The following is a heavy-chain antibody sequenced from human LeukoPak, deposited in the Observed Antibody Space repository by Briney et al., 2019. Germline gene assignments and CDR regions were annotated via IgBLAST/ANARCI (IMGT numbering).Heavy chain of an antibody. Sequence: ASVKVSCKASGYTFTGYYMHWVRQAPGQGLEWMGRINPNSGGTNYAQKFQGRVTMTRDTSISTAYMELSRLRSDDTAVYYCARSPTPVTMVRGVHFDYWGQGTPVTVSS. CDR1: GYTFTGYY. D-gene: IGHD3-10*01. V-gene: IGHV1-2*06. CDR3: ARSPTPVTMVRGVHFDY. J-gene: IGHJ4*02. CDR2: INPNSGGT.